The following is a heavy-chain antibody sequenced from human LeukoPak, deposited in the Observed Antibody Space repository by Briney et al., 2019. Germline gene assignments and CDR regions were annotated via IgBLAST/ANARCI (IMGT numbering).Heavy chain of an antibody. CDR3: AKFVVASGTCYFDY. CDR2: ISGSGGST. Sequence: PGGSLRLSCAASGFTFNNYAMSWVRQVPGKGLEWVSAISGSGGSTYYADSVKGRFTISRDNSKNTLYLQMNSLRAEDTAVYYCAKFVVASGTCYFDYWGQGTLVTVSS. J-gene: IGHJ4*02. CDR1: GFTFNNYA. V-gene: IGHV3-23*01. D-gene: IGHD5-12*01.